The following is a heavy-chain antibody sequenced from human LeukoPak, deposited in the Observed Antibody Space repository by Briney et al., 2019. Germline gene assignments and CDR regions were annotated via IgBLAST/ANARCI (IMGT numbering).Heavy chain of an antibody. J-gene: IGHJ4*02. Sequence: GGSLRLSCAASGCTFSSYAMSWVRQAPGKGLEWVSAISGSGGSTYYADSVKGRFTISRDNSKNTLYLQMNSLRAEDTAVYYCALDFWSVFDYWGQGTLVTVSS. CDR3: ALDFWSVFDY. CDR2: ISGSGGST. D-gene: IGHD3-3*01. CDR1: GCTFSSYA. V-gene: IGHV3-23*01.